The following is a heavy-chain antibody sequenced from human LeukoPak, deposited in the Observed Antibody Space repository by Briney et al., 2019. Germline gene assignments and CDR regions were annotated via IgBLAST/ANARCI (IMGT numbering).Heavy chain of an antibody. CDR3: ARGYTLVVAADDAFDI. CDR1: GYTFTSYE. D-gene: IGHD2-15*01. CDR2: MNPNSGNT. Sequence: GASVKVSCKASGYTFTSYEINWVRQATGQGLEWMGWMNPNSGNTVYAQKFQDRVTMTRNTSISTAYMELSSLRSEDTAVYYCARGYTLVVAADDAFDIWGQGTMVTVSS. J-gene: IGHJ3*02. V-gene: IGHV1-8*01.